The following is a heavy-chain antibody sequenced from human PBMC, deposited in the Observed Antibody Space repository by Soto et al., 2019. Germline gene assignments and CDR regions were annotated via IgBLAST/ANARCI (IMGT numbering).Heavy chain of an antibody. V-gene: IGHV3-7*01. Sequence: EVQLVESGGGLVQPGGSLRLSCAASGFTFSSYWMSWVRQAPGKGLEWVANIKEDGSQKYYVDSVKGRFSISRDNAKNSLYRQVNSLSAGDTAVFYCARSRFSFSGYEGAFDYWGQGTLVIVSS. D-gene: IGHD5-12*01. CDR2: IKEDGSQK. CDR3: ARSRFSFSGYEGAFDY. J-gene: IGHJ4*02. CDR1: GFTFSSYW.